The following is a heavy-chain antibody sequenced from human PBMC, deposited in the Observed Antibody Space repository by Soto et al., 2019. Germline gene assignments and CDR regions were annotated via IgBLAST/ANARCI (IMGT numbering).Heavy chain of an antibody. D-gene: IGHD6-6*01. CDR1: GFTLSDYY. V-gene: IGHV3-11*01. CDR3: ARAVLKRASSYYGMDV. J-gene: IGHJ6*02. Sequence: PGGSLRLSCAASGFTLSDYYMSWIRQAPGKGLEWVSYISSSGSTIYYADSVKGRFTISRDNAKNSLYLQMNSLRAEDTAVYYCARAVLKRASSYYGMDVWGQGTTVTVSS. CDR2: ISSSGSTI.